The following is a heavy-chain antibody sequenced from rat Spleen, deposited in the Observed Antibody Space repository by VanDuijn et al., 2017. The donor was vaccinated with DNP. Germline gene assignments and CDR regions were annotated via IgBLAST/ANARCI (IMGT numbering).Heavy chain of an antibody. CDR1: GFSLTSNS. CDR2: IWSGGGT. CDR3: TRXXXGNXYWFXXF. Sequence: QVQLRESGPGLLQPSQTLSLCCSVSGFSLTSNSVHWVRQPPGKGLEWVGVIWSGGGTAYHSTLKSRLNISRDTSRSQVFLKMNSLETEXTAVYXXTRXXXGNXYWFXXFWGPXXMVTVS. V-gene: IGHV2-1*01. J-gene: IGHJ1*01. D-gene: IGHD5-1*01.